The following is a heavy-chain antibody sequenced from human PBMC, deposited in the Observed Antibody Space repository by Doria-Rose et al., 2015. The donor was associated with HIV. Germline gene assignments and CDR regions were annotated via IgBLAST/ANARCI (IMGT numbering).Heavy chain of an antibody. Sequence: QVQLVESGPVLVKPTETLTLTCTVSGVSLSSPGMGVSWIRQPPGKALGRLANIFSDDERSYKTSLKSRLTISRGTSKGQVVLTMTDMDPVDTATYYCARIKSSRWYHKYYFDFWGQGTLVIVSA. V-gene: IGHV2-26*01. D-gene: IGHD6-13*01. CDR1: GVSLSSPGMG. CDR3: ARIKSSRWYHKYYFDF. J-gene: IGHJ4*02. CDR2: IFSDDER.